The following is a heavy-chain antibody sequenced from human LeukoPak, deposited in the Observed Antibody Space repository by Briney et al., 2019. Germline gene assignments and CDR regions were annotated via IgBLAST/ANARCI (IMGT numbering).Heavy chain of an antibody. CDR3: ARDGYSYGQGRYYYYYYMDV. CDR2: INPSGGST. Sequence: GASVKVSCEASGYTFTSYYMHGVRQAPGQGLEWMGIINPSGGSTSYAQKFQGRVTMTRDTSTSTVYMELSSLRSEDTAVYYCARDGYSYGQGRYYYYYYMDVWGKGTTVTVSS. V-gene: IGHV1-46*01. CDR1: GYTFTSYY. D-gene: IGHD5-18*01. J-gene: IGHJ6*03.